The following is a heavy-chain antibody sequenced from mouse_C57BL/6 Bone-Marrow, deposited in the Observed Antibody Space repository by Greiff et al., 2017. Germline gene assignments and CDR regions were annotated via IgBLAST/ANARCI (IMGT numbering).Heavy chain of an antibody. Sequence: VQLQQPGAELVRPGSSVKLSCKASGYTFTSSWMDWVKQRPGQGLEWIGNIYPSDSETHYNQKFKDKATLTVDKSSSPAYMQLSSLTSEDSAVYYCARGDYDYSWFAYWGQGTLVTVAA. CDR1: GYTFTSSW. D-gene: IGHD2-4*01. CDR2: IYPSDSET. CDR3: ARGDYDYSWFAY. J-gene: IGHJ3*01. V-gene: IGHV1-61*01.